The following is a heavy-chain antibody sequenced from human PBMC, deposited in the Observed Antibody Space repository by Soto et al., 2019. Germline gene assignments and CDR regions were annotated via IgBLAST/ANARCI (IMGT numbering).Heavy chain of an antibody. J-gene: IGHJ6*02. CDR1: GFTLKSYE. D-gene: IGHD3-10*01. CDR3: ARGNTSIQGDRSHYNGLDV. V-gene: IGHV3-48*03. CDR2: ITSSTRTT. Sequence: DEQLVESGGGLVQSGGSLRLSCEASGFTLKSYEVNWVRQAPGKGLEWISYITSSTRTTYYADSVKGRFTISRDNARKSVYLQMNSLRVDDTAIYYCARGNTSIQGDRSHYNGLDVWGQGTTVTVSS.